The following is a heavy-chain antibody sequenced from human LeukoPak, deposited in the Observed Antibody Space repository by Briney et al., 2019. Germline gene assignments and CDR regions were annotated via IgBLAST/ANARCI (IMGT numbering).Heavy chain of an antibody. CDR2: INPNSGGT. CDR3: ASGYCSSTSCYDPYYYYYMDV. V-gene: IGHV1-2*06. D-gene: IGHD2-2*03. CDR1: GYTFTGYY. J-gene: IGHJ6*03. Sequence: GASVKVSCKASGYTFTGYYMHWVRQAPGQGLEWMGRINPNSGGTNYAQKFQGRVTMTRDTSISTAYMELSRLRSGDTAVYYCASGYCSSTSCYDPYYYYYMDVWGKGTTVTVSS.